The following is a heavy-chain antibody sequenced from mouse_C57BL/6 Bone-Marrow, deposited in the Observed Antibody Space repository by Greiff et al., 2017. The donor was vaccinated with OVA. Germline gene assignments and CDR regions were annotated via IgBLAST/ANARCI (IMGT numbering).Heavy chain of an antibody. Sequence: EVMLVESGGGLVKPGGSLKLSCAASGFTFSDYGMHWVRQAPEKGLEWVAYISSGSSTIYYADTVKGRFTISRDNAKNTRFLQMTSLRSEDTAMYYCARDYYGSSYGGWGQGTLVTVSA. CDR3: ARDYYGSSYGG. CDR1: GFTFSDYG. V-gene: IGHV5-17*01. J-gene: IGHJ3*01. CDR2: ISSGSSTI. D-gene: IGHD1-1*01.